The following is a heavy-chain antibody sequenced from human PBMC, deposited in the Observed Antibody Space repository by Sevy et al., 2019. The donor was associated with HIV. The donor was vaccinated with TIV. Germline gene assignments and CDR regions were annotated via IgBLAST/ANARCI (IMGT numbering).Heavy chain of an antibody. J-gene: IGHJ4*02. CDR1: GFTFTLYA. CDR3: ARVAVEYCTDDCYHRFDY. Sequence: GGSLRLSCAASGFTFTLYAIHWVRQAPAKGLEWVALTSYSGTNKSKAESVKGRFTISRDDSKNTAYLQMNNLRTDDTAVYYCARVAVEYCTDDCYHRFDYWGQGTQVTVSS. CDR2: TSYSGTNK. D-gene: IGHD2-21*02. V-gene: IGHV3-30-3*01.